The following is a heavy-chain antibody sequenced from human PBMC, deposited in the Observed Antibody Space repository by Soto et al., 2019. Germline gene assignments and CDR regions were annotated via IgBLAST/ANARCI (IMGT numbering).Heavy chain of an antibody. Sequence: SETLSLTCTVSGGSISSSSYYWGWIRQPPGKGLEWIGSIYYSGSTYYNPSLKSRVTISVDTSKNQFSLKLSSVTAADTAVYYCARQLPRRYSDCSVSWGQGTLVT. CDR3: ARQLPRRYSDCSVS. D-gene: IGHD3-9*01. V-gene: IGHV4-39*01. CDR2: IYYSGST. J-gene: IGHJ5*01. CDR1: GGSISSSSYY.